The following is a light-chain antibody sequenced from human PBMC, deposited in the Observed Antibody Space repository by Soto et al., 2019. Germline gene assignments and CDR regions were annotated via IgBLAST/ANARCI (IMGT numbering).Light chain of an antibody. CDR2: DAS. CDR1: QSFSSY. J-gene: IGKJ4*01. CDR3: QQRSNWPLT. V-gene: IGKV3-11*01. Sequence: EIVLTQSPATLSLSPGERATLSCRASQSFSSYLAWYQQKPGQAPRLLIYDASNRATGIPARFSGSGSGTDFTLTISSREPEDVAVYYCQQRSNWPLTFGGGTKVELK.